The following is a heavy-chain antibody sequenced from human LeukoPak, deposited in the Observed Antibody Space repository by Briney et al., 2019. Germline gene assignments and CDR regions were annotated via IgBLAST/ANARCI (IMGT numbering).Heavy chain of an antibody. CDR1: GYTFTGYY. J-gene: IGHJ1*01. CDR3: ARDDRISGVWKGYCSGGSCPYFQH. Sequence: ASVKVSCKASGYTFTGYYMHWVRQAPGQGLEWMGWINPNSGGTNYAQKFQGRVTMTRDTSISTAYMELRRLRSDDTAVYYCARDDRISGVWKGYCSGGSCPYFQHWGQGTLVTVSS. V-gene: IGHV1-2*02. D-gene: IGHD2-15*01. CDR2: INPNSGGT.